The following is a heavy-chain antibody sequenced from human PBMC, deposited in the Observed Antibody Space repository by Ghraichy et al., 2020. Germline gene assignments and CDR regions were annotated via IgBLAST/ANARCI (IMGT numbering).Heavy chain of an antibody. CDR2: IKQDGSEK. CDR3: ATYLGDSSSWFDYFDY. J-gene: IGHJ4*02. D-gene: IGHD6-13*01. Sequence: GESLNISCAASGFTFSSYWMSWVRQAPGKGLEWVANIKQDGSEKYYVDSVKGRFTISRDNAKNSLYLQMNSLRAEDTAVYYCATYLGDSSSWFDYFDYWGQGTLVTVSS. V-gene: IGHV3-7*03. CDR1: GFTFSSYW.